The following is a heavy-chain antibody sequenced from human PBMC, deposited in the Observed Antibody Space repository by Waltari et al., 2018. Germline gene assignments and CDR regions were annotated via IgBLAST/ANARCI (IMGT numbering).Heavy chain of an antibody. D-gene: IGHD6-13*01. J-gene: IGHJ4*02. CDR3: ARASSIWAWGLFDN. V-gene: IGHV1-3*01. CDR1: GSIFTSYI. CDR2: INAGNGNT. Sequence: QVQLVQSGTEVGKPGASVKVSCEASGSIFTSYIMHWLRQAPGQRLEWMGWINAGNGNTKYSQKFQGRVTITRDTSASTAYMELSSLTSEDTAVYYCARASSIWAWGLFDNWGQGTLVTVSS.